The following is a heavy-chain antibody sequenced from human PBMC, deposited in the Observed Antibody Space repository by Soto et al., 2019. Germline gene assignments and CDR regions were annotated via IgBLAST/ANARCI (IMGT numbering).Heavy chain of an antibody. CDR2: IIPIFGTA. CDR1: GGTFSSYA. Sequence: ASVKVSCKASGGTFSSYAISWVRQAPGQGLEWMGGIIPIFGTANYAQKFQGRVTITADESTGTVYMELSSLRSEDTAVYYCARDEGLIGTSYNWFDPWRQGTLVTVSS. J-gene: IGHJ5*02. D-gene: IGHD1-20*01. V-gene: IGHV1-69*13. CDR3: ARDEGLIGTSYNWFDP.